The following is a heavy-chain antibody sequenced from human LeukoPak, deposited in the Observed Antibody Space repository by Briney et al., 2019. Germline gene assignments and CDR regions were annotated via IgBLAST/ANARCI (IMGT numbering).Heavy chain of an antibody. CDR1: GGTFTRYA. CDR3: ARHGGITVFGEAQPGGAFDI. V-gene: IGHV1-69*05. D-gene: IGHD3-3*01. CDR2: ITPTFGTA. J-gene: IGHJ3*02. Sequence: ASVKVSFKASGGTFTRYAISWVRQAPGQGLEWMGGITPTFGTAKYAQKFQGRVTITTGESTSTAYMQLSSLRSEDSAVYYCARHGGITVFGEAQPGGAFDIWGQGTMVTVSS.